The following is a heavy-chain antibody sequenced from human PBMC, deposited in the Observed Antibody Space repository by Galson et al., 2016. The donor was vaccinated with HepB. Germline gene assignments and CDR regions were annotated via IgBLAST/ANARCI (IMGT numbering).Heavy chain of an antibody. CDR2: IYPGASDP. Sequence: QSGAEVKKPGESLRISCKGSGYIFTNYWIGWVRQMPGKGLEWMGIIYPGASDPRYSPSFQGQIPISADLSITTAYLQWNSLKAPDTAIYYCARGGVTGTHGGYWGQGTLVTVSS. V-gene: IGHV5-51*01. CDR1: GYIFTNYW. D-gene: IGHD1-1*01. J-gene: IGHJ4*02. CDR3: ARGGVTGTHGGY.